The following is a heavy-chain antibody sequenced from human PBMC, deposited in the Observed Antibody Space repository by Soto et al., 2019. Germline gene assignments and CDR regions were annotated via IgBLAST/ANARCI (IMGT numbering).Heavy chain of an antibody. J-gene: IGHJ6*02. V-gene: IGHV1-8*01. D-gene: IGHD2-15*01. Sequence: QVQLVQSGAEVKKPGASVKVSCKASGYTFTSYDINWVRQATGQGLEWMGWMNPNSGNTGYAQKFQGRVTMTRNTSISTAYMELRSLGSDDTAVYYCARVGCSGGSCYWYYYYYGMDVWGQGTTVTVSS. CDR2: MNPNSGNT. CDR3: ARVGCSGGSCYWYYYYYGMDV. CDR1: GYTFTSYD.